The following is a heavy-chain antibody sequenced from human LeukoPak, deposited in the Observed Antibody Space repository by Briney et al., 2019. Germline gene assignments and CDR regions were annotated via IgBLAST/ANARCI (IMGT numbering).Heavy chain of an antibody. Sequence: APVKVSCKASGYTFTSYAMHWVRQAPGQRLEWMGWINAGNGNTKYSQKFQGRVTITRDTSASTAYMELSSLRSEDTAVYYCARVTVVRDYYFDYWGQGTLVTVSS. CDR3: ARVTVVRDYYFDY. V-gene: IGHV1-3*01. D-gene: IGHD3-10*01. CDR1: GYTFTSYA. J-gene: IGHJ4*02. CDR2: INAGNGNT.